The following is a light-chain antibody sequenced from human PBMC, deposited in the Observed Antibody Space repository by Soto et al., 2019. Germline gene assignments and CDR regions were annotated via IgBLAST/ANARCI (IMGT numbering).Light chain of an antibody. CDR1: SSVVGGYNY. CDR3: SSYAGSIFYV. J-gene: IGLJ1*01. CDR2: EVS. Sequence: HSALTQPPSASGSPGQSVTISCTGTSSVVGGYNYVSWYQQHPGKAPKLMIYEVSKRPSGVPDRFSGSKSGNTASLTVSGLQAEDEADYYCSSYAGSIFYVFGTGTKVTVL. V-gene: IGLV2-8*01.